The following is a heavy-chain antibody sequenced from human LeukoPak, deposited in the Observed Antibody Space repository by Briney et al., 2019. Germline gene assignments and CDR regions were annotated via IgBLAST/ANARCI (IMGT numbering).Heavy chain of an antibody. CDR3: AGVDLGGLDY. CDR1: GVSLNPFY. J-gene: IGHJ4*02. Sequence: SEALSLTCTVSGVSLNPFYWSWIRQPPGKGLEWIGYIYYRGNTHFNPSLKSRVTISIDTSKKQFSLNLSSVTAADTAVYYCAGVDLGGLDYWGQGTLVTVSS. D-gene: IGHD2-15*01. V-gene: IGHV4-59*01. CDR2: IYYRGNT.